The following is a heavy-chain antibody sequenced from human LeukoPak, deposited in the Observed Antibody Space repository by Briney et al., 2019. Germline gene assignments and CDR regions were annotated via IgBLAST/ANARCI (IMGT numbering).Heavy chain of an antibody. CDR3: ARGPAGAVYYFDY. D-gene: IGHD1-26*01. CDR1: GGTFSSYA. CDR2: IIPIFGTA. V-gene: IGHV1-69*05. J-gene: IGHJ4*02. Sequence: SVKVSCKASGGTFSSYAISWVRQAPGQGLEWMGGIIPIFGTANYAQKFQGRVTITTDESTSTAYMELSSLRSEDTAVYYCARGPAGAVYYFDYWGQGTLVTVSS.